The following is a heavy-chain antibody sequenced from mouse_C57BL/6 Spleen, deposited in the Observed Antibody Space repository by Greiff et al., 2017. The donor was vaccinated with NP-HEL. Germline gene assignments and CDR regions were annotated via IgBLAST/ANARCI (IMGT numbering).Heavy chain of an antibody. CDR1: GYTFTSYW. CDR3: ARADYYGSSDYFDY. Sequence: VQLQQPGAELVKPGASVKLSCKASGYTFTSYWMHWVKQRPGQGLEWIGMIYPNSGSTNYNEKFKSKATLTVDKSSSTAYMQLSSLTSETSAVYYCARADYYGSSDYFDYWGQGTTLTVSS. D-gene: IGHD1-1*01. V-gene: IGHV1-64*01. CDR2: IYPNSGST. J-gene: IGHJ2*01.